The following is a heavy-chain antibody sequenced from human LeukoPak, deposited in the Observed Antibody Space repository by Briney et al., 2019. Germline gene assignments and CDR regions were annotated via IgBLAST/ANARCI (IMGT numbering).Heavy chain of an antibody. CDR2: IKQDGSNK. CDR1: GFTFSSYW. J-gene: IGHJ4*02. CDR3: ARAHSGYDSAVDC. Sequence: GGSLRLSCAASGFTFSSYWMSWVRQAPGKGLEWVANIKQDGSNKYYADSVKGRFTISKDNSKNTLYLQMNSLRAEDTAVYYCARAHSGYDSAVDCWGQGTLVTVSS. D-gene: IGHD5-12*01. V-gene: IGHV3-7*04.